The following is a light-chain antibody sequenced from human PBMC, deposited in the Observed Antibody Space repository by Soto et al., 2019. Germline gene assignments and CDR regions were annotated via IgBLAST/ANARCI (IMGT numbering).Light chain of an antibody. J-gene: IGKJ1*01. Sequence: EIVLTQSPATLSLSPGERATLSCRASQSVSSYLAWYQQKPGQAPRLLIYDASNSATGIPARFSGSGSGTDFTLTISSPEPEDFAVYYCQQRSNWPPSWTFGQGTKVEIK. V-gene: IGKV3-11*01. CDR3: QQRSNWPPSWT. CDR1: QSVSSY. CDR2: DAS.